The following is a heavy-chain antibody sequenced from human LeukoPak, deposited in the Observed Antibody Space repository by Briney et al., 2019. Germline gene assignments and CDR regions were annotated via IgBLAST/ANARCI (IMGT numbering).Heavy chain of an antibody. CDR1: GGSISSYY. J-gene: IGHJ1*01. Sequence: PSETLSLTCTVSGGSISSYYWSWIRQPAGKGLEWIGRIYTSGSTNYNPSLKSRVTMSVDTSKNQFSLKLSSVTAADTAVYYCARAPSLKYCSSTSCLEYFQHWGQGTLVTVSS. D-gene: IGHD2-2*01. CDR3: ARAPSLKYCSSTSCLEYFQH. V-gene: IGHV4-4*07. CDR2: IYTSGST.